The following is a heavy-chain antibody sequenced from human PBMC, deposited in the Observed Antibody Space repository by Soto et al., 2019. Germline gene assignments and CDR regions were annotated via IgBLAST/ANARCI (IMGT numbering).Heavy chain of an antibody. V-gene: IGHV1-3*01. Sequence: ASVKVSCKASGCTFTSYAMHWVCQAPGQRLEWMGWINAGNGNTKYSQKFQGRVTITRDTSASTAYMELSSLRSEDTAVYYCARDRWLVVRNYCYYYMDVWGKGTTVTVSS. CDR1: GCTFTSYA. CDR2: INAGNGNT. CDR3: ARDRWLVVRNYCYYYMDV. J-gene: IGHJ6*03. D-gene: IGHD6-19*01.